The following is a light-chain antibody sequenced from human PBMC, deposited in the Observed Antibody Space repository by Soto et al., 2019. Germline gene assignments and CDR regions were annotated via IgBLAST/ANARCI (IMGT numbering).Light chain of an antibody. Sequence: HSVLTQPASVSGSPGQSITISCTGTSSDVGGYNYVSWYQQHPGKAPKLMIYEVSNRPSGVSNRFSGSKSGNTASLTISGFQAEDEADYYCSSYTSSSIDYVFGTGTKLTVL. CDR2: EVS. V-gene: IGLV2-14*01. CDR3: SSYTSSSIDYV. J-gene: IGLJ1*01. CDR1: SSDVGGYNY.